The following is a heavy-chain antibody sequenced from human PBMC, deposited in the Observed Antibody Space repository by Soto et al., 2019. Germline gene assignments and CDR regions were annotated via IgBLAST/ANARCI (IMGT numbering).Heavy chain of an antibody. CDR3: ATTYGWYAVDY. CDR1: GFTFSSYA. V-gene: IGHV3-23*01. J-gene: IGHJ4*02. D-gene: IGHD6-19*01. CDR2: IRGSGGRT. Sequence: GGSLRLSCVASGFTFSSYAMSWVRQAPGKGLEWVSDIRGSGGRTYYADSVKGRFTISRDNSKNTLYLQMHNVRAEDTALYYCATTYGWYAVDYWGQGTLVTV.